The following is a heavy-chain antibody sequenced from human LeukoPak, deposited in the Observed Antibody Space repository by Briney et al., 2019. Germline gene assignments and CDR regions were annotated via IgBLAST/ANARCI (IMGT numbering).Heavy chain of an antibody. CDR3: AKLQIREGYYYYMDV. V-gene: IGHV3-33*06. CDR1: GFTFSSYG. J-gene: IGHJ6*03. D-gene: IGHD1-26*01. CDR2: IWYDGSNK. Sequence: GGSLRLSYAASGFTFSSYGMHWVRQAPGKGLEWVAVIWYDGSNKYYADSVKGRFTISRDNSKNTLYLQMNSLGAEDTAVYYCAKLQIREGYYYYMDVWGKGTTVTVSS.